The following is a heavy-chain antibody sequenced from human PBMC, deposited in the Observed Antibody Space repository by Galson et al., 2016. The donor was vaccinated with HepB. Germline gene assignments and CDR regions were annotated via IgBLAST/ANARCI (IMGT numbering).Heavy chain of an antibody. V-gene: IGHV1-69*10. D-gene: IGHD4-17*01. CDR2: IIPILSAP. CDR1: GGTFGTYA. Sequence: SVKVSCKASGGTFGTYAISWMRQAPGQGLEWMGGIIPILSAPNYAEKFQGRVTITADKSTSTVYMELSRLRSEDTAVYYCATSTHDYGDYGLLYCLDYWGQGTLVTVSS. CDR3: ATSTHDYGDYGLLYCLDY. J-gene: IGHJ4*02.